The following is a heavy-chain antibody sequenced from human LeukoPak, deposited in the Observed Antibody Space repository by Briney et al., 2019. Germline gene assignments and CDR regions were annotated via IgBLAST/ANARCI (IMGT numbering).Heavy chain of an antibody. CDR2: ISAYNGNT. Sequence: ASVKVSCKASGYTFTSYGISWVRQAPGQGLEWMGWISAYNGNTNYAQKFQGRVTITADESTSTAYMELSSLRSEDTAVYYCARGWKLTLPIDYWGQGTLVTVSS. V-gene: IGHV1-18*01. CDR1: GYTFTSYG. D-gene: IGHD1-26*01. J-gene: IGHJ4*02. CDR3: ARGWKLTLPIDY.